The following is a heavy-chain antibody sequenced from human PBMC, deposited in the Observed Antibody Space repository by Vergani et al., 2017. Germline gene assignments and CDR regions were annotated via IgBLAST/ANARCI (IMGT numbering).Heavy chain of an antibody. Sequence: EVQLVESGGGLVQPGGSLRLSCAASGFTFSSYWMTWVRQAPGKGLEWVANIKQDGSEKYYVDSVKGRFTISRDNAKNSLYLQMNSLRAEDTAVYYCASIPPRSPAASKYYYYYYYMDVWGKGTTVTVSS. D-gene: IGHD2-2*01. V-gene: IGHV3-7*03. CDR3: ASIPPRSPAASKYYYYYYYMDV. J-gene: IGHJ6*03. CDR2: IKQDGSEK. CDR1: GFTFSSYW.